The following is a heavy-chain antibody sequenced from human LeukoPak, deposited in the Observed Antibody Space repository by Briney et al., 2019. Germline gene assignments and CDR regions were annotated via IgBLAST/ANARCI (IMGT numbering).Heavy chain of an antibody. V-gene: IGHV3-53*01. J-gene: IGHJ4*02. CDR1: GFTVSSKY. Sequence: GGSLRLSCAASGFTVSSKYMNWVRQAPGKGLEWVSVIYSGGSTKYADSVKGRFTISRDNSKNTVYLQMNSLRAEDTAIYYCAKSFGSGRTYWGQGTLVTVSS. CDR2: IYSGGST. CDR3: AKSFGSGRTY. D-gene: IGHD3-10*01.